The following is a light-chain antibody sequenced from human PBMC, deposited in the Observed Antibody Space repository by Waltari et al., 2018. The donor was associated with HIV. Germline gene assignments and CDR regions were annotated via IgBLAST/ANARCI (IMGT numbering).Light chain of an antibody. V-gene: IGLV1-47*02. CDR2: SNY. CDR1: TSNIETEA. J-gene: IGLJ3*02. CDR3: VSYDSRLDERL. Sequence: SVLTQPPSVSGTPGQTVTISCSGSTSNIETEALYWYQQLPGTAPKLLIYSNYKRPSGVSDRFSCSKSGASASLVISGLRSEDEAHYYCVSYDSRLDERLFGGGTKLTVL.